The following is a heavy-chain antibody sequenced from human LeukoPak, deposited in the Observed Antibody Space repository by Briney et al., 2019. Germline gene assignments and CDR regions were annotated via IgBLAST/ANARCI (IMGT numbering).Heavy chain of an antibody. CDR3: ARDPYGPPDAFDI. Sequence: SETLSLTCSVSVDSISPNFWTWIRQPPGKGLECIGYIFDSGSTNYNPSLKSRVTISLDTSKNQFSLKLDSVTAADTAVYFCARDPYGPPDAFDIWGQGTTVTVSS. J-gene: IGHJ3*02. V-gene: IGHV4-59*01. CDR1: VDSISPNF. CDR2: IFDSGST. D-gene: IGHD3-10*01.